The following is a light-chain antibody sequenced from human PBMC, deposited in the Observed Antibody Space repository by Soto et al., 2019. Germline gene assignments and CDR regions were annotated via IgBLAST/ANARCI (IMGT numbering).Light chain of an antibody. CDR3: QQYNTWPLT. CDR1: QSVSSN. Sequence: ETVMTQSPATLSVSPGERPTLSCRASQSVSSNLAWYQQKPGQAPRLLNYDASTRATGIPARFSGSGSGTEFTLTISSLQSEDVAVYYCQQYNTWPLTFGPGTNVDIK. J-gene: IGKJ3*01. CDR2: DAS. V-gene: IGKV3-15*01.